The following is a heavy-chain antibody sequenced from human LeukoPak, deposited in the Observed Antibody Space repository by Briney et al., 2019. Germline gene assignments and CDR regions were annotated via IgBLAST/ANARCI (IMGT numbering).Heavy chain of an antibody. V-gene: IGHV4-61*01. CDR2: IYYSGST. D-gene: IGHD1-26*01. CDR1: GGSINSSSYY. Sequence: PSETLSLTCTVSGGSINSSSYYWSWIRQPPGKGLEWIGYIYYSGSTNYNPSLKSRVTISVDTSKNQFSLKLSSVTAADTAVYYCASMSGSYLNAFDIWGQGTMVTVSS. CDR3: ASMSGSYLNAFDI. J-gene: IGHJ3*02.